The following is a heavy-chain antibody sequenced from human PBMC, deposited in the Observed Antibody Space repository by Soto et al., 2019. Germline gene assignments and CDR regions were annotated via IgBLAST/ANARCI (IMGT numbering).Heavy chain of an antibody. CDR3: AGYCSSTSCRPAEYFQH. J-gene: IGHJ1*01. CDR2: IIPILGIA. D-gene: IGHD2-2*01. V-gene: IGHV1-69*02. CDR1: GGTFSSYT. Sequence: ASVKVSCKASGGTFSSYTISWVRQAPGQGLEWMGRIIPILGIANYAQKFQGRVTITADKSTSTAYMELSSLRSEDTAVYYCAGYCSSTSCRPAEYFQHWGQGTLVTVSS.